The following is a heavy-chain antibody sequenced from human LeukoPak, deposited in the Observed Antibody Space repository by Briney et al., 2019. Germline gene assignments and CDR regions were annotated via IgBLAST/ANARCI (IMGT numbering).Heavy chain of an antibody. D-gene: IGHD3-3*01. V-gene: IGHV3-23*01. CDR1: GFTFSSYA. Sequence: GGSLRLSCAASGFTFSSYAMSWVRQAPGKGLEWVSAISGSGGSTYYADSVKGRFTISRDNSKNTLYLQMNSLRAEDAAVYYCAKDRRITIFGVGTNWFDPWGQGTLVTVSS. CDR3: AKDRRITIFGVGTNWFDP. CDR2: ISGSGGST. J-gene: IGHJ5*02.